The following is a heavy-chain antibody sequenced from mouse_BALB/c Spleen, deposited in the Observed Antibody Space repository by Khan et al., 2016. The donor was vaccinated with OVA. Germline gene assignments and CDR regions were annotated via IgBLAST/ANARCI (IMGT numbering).Heavy chain of an antibody. CDR1: GSSSTSYG. V-gene: IGHV2-3*01. J-gene: IGHJ3*01. CDR3: AIIFYGYDWFAY. Sequence: QVQLKESGPGLVAPSQSLSITCTVSGSSSTSYGVSWARPTPGKGLEWLGVIWSDENTNYHSSLKSRLTITKDNSKSQVLLKLNSLQTDDTATYYCAIIFYGYDWFAYWGQGSLVTVSA. D-gene: IGHD2-2*01. CDR2: IWSDENT.